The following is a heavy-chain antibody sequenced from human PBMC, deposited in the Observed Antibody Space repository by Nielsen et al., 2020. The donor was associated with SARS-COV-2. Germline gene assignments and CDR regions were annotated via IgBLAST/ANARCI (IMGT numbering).Heavy chain of an antibody. D-gene: IGHD1-26*01. CDR3: ARDGSESSYYFDA. Sequence: SLKISCAASGFTFDDYGMSWVRQAPGKGLEWVSGISWNSGSIGYADSVKGRFTISRDNAKNSLFLQMNSLRDEDTAVYYCARDGSESSYYFDAWGQGTLVTVSS. CDR2: ISWNSGSI. V-gene: IGHV3-9*01. CDR1: GFTFDDYG. J-gene: IGHJ4*02.